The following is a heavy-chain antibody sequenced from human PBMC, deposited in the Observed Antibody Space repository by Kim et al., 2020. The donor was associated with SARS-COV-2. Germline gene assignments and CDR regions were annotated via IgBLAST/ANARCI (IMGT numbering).Heavy chain of an antibody. CDR2: VYNGENT. D-gene: IGHD3-9*01. J-gene: IGHJ5*02. CDR1: GDSISRTSNY. Sequence: SETLSLTCTVSGDSISRTSNYWGWIRQPPGKGLEWIGSVYNGENTHYNPSLTSRLSISLDTSKNQFSLQLSSVTAADTAVYYCARDYYILTGQGTQKFDPWGQGILVTVSS. V-gene: IGHV4-39*07. CDR3: ARDYYILTGQGTQKFDP.